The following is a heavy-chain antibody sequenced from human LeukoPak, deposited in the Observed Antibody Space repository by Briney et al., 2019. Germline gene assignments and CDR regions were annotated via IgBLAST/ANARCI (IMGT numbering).Heavy chain of an antibody. V-gene: IGHV3-74*01. CDR3: AKGSHYYGSGSYGDY. D-gene: IGHD3-10*01. J-gene: IGHJ4*02. Sequence: GGSLRLSCAASELTFSSYWMHWVRQAPGKGLVWVSCINTDGSVTRYADSVTGRFTISRDNSKNTLYLQMNSLRAEDTAVYYCAKGSHYYGSGSYGDYWGQGTLVTVSS. CDR2: INTDGSVT. CDR1: ELTFSSYW.